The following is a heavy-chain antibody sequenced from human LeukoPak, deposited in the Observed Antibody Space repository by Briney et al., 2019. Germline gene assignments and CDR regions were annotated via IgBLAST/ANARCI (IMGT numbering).Heavy chain of an antibody. D-gene: IGHD6-13*01. CDR3: ARDLSSSWSPGV. CDR1: GFTFSNYG. J-gene: IGHJ3*01. V-gene: IGHV3-33*01. Sequence: GGSLRLSCITSGFTFSNYGFHWVRQAPGKGLEWTAAIWYDGSNQYYPDSVKGRFTISRDKSKNTIYLQMNSLRIEDTAMYYCARDLSSSWSPGVWGQGTMVSVSS. CDR2: IWYDGSNQ.